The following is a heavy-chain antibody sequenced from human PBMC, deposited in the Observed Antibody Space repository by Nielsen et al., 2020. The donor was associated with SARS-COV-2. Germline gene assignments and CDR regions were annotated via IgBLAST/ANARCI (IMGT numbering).Heavy chain of an antibody. Sequence: VRQMPGKGLEWMGRIDPSDSYSNYSPSFQGQVTISADKSISTAYLQWSSLKASDTAMYYCARRLDPGAFDIWGQGTMVTVSS. V-gene: IGHV5-10-1*04. J-gene: IGHJ3*02. CDR3: ARRLDPGAFDI. CDR2: IDPSDSYS.